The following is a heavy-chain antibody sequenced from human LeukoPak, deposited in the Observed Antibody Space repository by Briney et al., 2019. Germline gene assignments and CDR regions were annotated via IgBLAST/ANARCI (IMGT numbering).Heavy chain of an antibody. J-gene: IGHJ4*02. Sequence: SETLSLTCTVSGASISNYYWSWIRQTPEKGLEWMGHIHSSGGSSYYPSLKSRLTLSIDTSRNKLSLKLPSVTAADTAVYFCARLGSYHDFWGQEALVTVSS. CDR3: ARLGSYHDF. D-gene: IGHD1-26*01. CDR1: GASISNYY. CDR2: IHSSGGS. V-gene: IGHV4-4*09.